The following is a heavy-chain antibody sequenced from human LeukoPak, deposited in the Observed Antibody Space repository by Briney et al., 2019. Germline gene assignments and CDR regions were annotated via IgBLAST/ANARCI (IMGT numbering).Heavy chain of an antibody. CDR3: ARDRWYSSSSEEWFDP. Sequence: GGSLRLSCAASGITFSDYTMNWVRQAPGKGLEWVSSISATGNFIYYADSVKGRFTVSRDNGKNSLFLQMNSLRAEDTAVYYCARDRWYSSSSEEWFDPWGQGTLVTVSS. V-gene: IGHV3-21*01. D-gene: IGHD6-6*01. CDR2: ISATGNFI. CDR1: GITFSDYT. J-gene: IGHJ5*02.